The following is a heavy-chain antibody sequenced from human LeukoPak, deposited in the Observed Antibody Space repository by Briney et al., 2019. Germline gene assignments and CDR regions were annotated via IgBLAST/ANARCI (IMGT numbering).Heavy chain of an antibody. Sequence: SSETLSLTCTVSGGSISSYYCSWIRQPPGKGLEWIGYIYYSGSTNYNPPLKSRVTISVDTSKNQFSLKLSSVPAADTAVYYCARLSAGAANWFDPWGQGTLVTVSS. CDR2: IYYSGST. J-gene: IGHJ5*02. CDR1: GGSISSYY. V-gene: IGHV4-59*01. CDR3: ARLSAGAANWFDP. D-gene: IGHD6-25*01.